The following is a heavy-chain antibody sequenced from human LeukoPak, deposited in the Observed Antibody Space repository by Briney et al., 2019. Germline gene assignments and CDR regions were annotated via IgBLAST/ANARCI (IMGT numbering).Heavy chain of an antibody. V-gene: IGHV4-34*01. CDR2: INHSGST. J-gene: IGHJ4*02. D-gene: IGHD5-24*01. CDR1: GGSFSGYY. Sequence: SETLSLTCAVYGGSFSGYYWSWIRQPPGKGLEWIGEINHSGSTNYNPSLKSRVTISVDTSKNQFSLKLSSVTAADTAVYYCARHPSAMMASGLDYWGQGTLVTASS. CDR3: ARHPSAMMASGLDY.